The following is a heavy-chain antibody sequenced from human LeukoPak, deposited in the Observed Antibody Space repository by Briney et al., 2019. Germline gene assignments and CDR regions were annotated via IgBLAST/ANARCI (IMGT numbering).Heavy chain of an antibody. CDR3: ASSPSWIQLWSIGY. J-gene: IGHJ4*02. CDR1: GYTFTGYY. CDR2: INPNSGGT. Sequence: ASVKASCKASGYTFTGYYMHWVRQAPGQGLEWMGWINPNSGGTNYAQKFQGRVTMTRDTSISTAYMELSRLRSDDTAVYYCASSPSWIQLWSIGYWGQGTLVTVSS. V-gene: IGHV1-2*02. D-gene: IGHD5-18*01.